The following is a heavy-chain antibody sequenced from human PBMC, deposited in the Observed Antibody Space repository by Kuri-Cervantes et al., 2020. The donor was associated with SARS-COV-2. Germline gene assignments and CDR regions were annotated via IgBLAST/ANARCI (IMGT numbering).Heavy chain of an antibody. V-gene: IGHV4-59*11. CDR2: IYYGGST. CDR3: AREGLGYCSGGSCYSDEQDAFDI. Sequence: SETLSLTCTVSGGSISSHYWSWIRQPPGKGLEWIGYIYYGGSTNYNPSLKSRVTISVDTSKNQFSLKLSSVTAADTAVYYCAREGLGYCSGGSCYSDEQDAFDIWGQGTMVTVSS. CDR1: GGSISSHY. D-gene: IGHD2-15*01. J-gene: IGHJ3*02.